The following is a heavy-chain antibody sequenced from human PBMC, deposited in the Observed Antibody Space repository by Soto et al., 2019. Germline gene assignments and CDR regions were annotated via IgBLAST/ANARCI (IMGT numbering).Heavy chain of an antibody. D-gene: IGHD4-17*01. CDR2: INPGSVST. V-gene: IGHV1-46*01. J-gene: IGHJ2*01. CDR3: ARGGNGDNVGYWYFDL. CDR1: GYTFTTYY. Sequence: QVQLVQSGAEVKKPGASVEVSCTASGYTFTTYYIHWVRHAPGQGLEWMGVINPGSVSTKYAQKFQDRATMTSDTATSTVYMDLSSLRSEDTAVYFCARGGNGDNVGYWYFDLWGRGTQVTVSP.